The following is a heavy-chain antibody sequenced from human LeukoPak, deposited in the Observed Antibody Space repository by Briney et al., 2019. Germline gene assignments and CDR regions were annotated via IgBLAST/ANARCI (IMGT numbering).Heavy chain of an antibody. Sequence: AASVKDSCKASGYTFTSYYMHWVRQAPGQGLEWMGLINPSGGSTSYAQKFQGRVTMTRDTSTSTVYMELSSLRSEDTAVYYCARVRTVQLAEFDYWGQGTLVTVSS. CDR3: ARVRTVQLAEFDY. CDR2: INPSGGST. D-gene: IGHD6-13*01. CDR1: GYTFTSYY. V-gene: IGHV1-46*03. J-gene: IGHJ4*02.